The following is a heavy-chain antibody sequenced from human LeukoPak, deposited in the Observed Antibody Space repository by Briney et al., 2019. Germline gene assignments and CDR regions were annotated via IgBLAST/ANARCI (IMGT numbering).Heavy chain of an antibody. V-gene: IGHV4-34*01. J-gene: IGHJ4*02. CDR1: GGSFSGYY. CDR2: INHSGST. D-gene: IGHD3-22*01. CDR3: ASTYYYDSSGYYRFDY. Sequence: SETLSLTCAVYGGSFSGYYWSWIRQPPGKGLEWIGEINHSGSTNYNPSLKSRVTISVDTSKNQFSLKLSSVTAADTAVYYCASTYYYDSSGYYRFDYWGQGTLVTVSS.